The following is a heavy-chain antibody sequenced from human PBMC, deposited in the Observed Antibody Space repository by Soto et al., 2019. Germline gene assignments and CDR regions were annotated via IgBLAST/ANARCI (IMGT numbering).Heavy chain of an antibody. D-gene: IGHD6-13*01. V-gene: IGHV3-7*01. J-gene: IGHJ4*02. Sequence: EVQLVESGGGLVQPGGSLRLSCAASGFTFSSYGMSWVRQAPGKGLEWVANIKQDGSEKYYVDSVKGRFTVSRDNAKNSLYLQMNSLRAEDTAVYYCARTYSGSWYEYFDYWGQGTLVTVSS. CDR3: ARTYSGSWYEYFDY. CDR1: GFTFSSYG. CDR2: IKQDGSEK.